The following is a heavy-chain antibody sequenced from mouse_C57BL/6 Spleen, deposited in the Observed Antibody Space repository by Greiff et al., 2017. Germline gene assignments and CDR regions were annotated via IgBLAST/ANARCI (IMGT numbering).Heavy chain of an antibody. CDR3: IYYVSSLFAY. V-gene: IGHV14-4*01. CDR1: GFNIKDDY. Sequence: VQLQQSGAELVRPGASVKLSCTASGFNIKDDYMHWVKQRPEQGLEWIGWIDPENGDTEYASKFQGKATITADTSSNTAYLQLSSLTSEDAAVYYCIYYVSSLFAYWGQGTLVTVSA. D-gene: IGHD1-1*01. CDR2: IDPENGDT. J-gene: IGHJ3*01.